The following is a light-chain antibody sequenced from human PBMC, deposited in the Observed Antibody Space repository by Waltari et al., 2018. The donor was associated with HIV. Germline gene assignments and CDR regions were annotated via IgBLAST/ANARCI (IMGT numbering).Light chain of an antibody. J-gene: IGLJ3*02. CDR3: SSYAGSFWV. V-gene: IGLV2-8*01. CDR2: EVS. Sequence: QSALTQPPSASGSPGQSVTISCTGTSSDVGGYNYVSWYQQHQGKAPKLMIYEVSKRPSGVPDRFFGSKSGNTASLTVSGLQAEDEADYYCSSYAGSFWVFGGGTKLTVL. CDR1: SSDVGGYNY.